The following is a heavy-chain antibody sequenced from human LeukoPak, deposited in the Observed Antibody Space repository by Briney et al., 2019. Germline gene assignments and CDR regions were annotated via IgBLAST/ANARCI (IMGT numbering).Heavy chain of an antibody. D-gene: IGHD3-22*01. CDR2: INPNSGGT. Sequence: ASVTVSCKASGYTFTVYYMHWVRQAPGQGLEWMGWINPNSGGTNYAQKFQGRVTMTRDTSISTAYMELSRLRSDDTAVYYCASEDYYDSSGYSYWGQGTLVTVSS. V-gene: IGHV1-2*02. CDR3: ASEDYYDSSGYSY. CDR1: GYTFTVYY. J-gene: IGHJ4*02.